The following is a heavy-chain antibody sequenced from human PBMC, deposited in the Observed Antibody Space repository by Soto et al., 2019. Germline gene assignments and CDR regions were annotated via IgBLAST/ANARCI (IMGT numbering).Heavy chain of an antibody. CDR1: GYTFTSYG. CDR2: ISAYNGNT. J-gene: IGHJ6*03. Sequence: TSVKVSWKACGYTFTSYGISWVRQAPGQGLEWMGWISAYNGNTNYAQKLQGRVTMTTDTSTSTAYMELRSLRSDDTAVYYCARNYDLWSGYYSRYYYYMDVWGKGTTVTVSS. CDR3: ARNYDLWSGYYSRYYYYMDV. D-gene: IGHD3-3*01. V-gene: IGHV1-18*01.